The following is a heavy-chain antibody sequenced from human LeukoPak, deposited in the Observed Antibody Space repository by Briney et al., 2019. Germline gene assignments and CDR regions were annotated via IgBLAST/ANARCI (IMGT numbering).Heavy chain of an antibody. J-gene: IGHJ4*02. CDR3: ATDRLLNCRGDCYIFDY. Sequence: GGSLRLSCVASGFTLRSYVMNWVRQTPGKGLEWVSSISGSGDSTFYADSAKGRFSISRDNSKNTLYLQVNGLRTEDTAVYYCATDRLLNCRGDCYIFDYWGQGTVVTVSS. CDR2: ISGSGDST. D-gene: IGHD2-21*02. CDR1: GFTLRSYV. V-gene: IGHV3-23*01.